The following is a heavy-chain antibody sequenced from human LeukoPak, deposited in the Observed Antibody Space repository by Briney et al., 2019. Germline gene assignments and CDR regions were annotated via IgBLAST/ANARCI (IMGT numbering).Heavy chain of an antibody. D-gene: IGHD3-22*01. CDR3: ARGPRYYYDSSGYYRPLDY. Sequence: PSETLSLTCAVYGGSFSGYYWSWIRQPPGKGLEWIGEINHSGSTNCNPSLKNRVTISVDTSKNQFSLKLSSVTAADTAVYYCARGPRYYYDSSGYYRPLDYWGQGTLVTVSS. CDR2: INHSGST. V-gene: IGHV4-34*01. J-gene: IGHJ4*02. CDR1: GGSFSGYY.